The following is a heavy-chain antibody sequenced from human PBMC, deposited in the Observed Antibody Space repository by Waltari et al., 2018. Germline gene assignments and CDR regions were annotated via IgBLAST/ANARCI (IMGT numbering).Heavy chain of an antibody. V-gene: IGHV3-23*01. J-gene: IGHJ4*02. CDR2: ITVADNT. Sequence: EVQLLESGGDLVQPGGSLRPSCAAAGVTFNNFAIIWVRLAPGTGLEWVSAITVADNTYYADSVKGRFTISRDTSKDTVYLQMNGLRAADTAVYYCATPFYNWDDPLHSWGPGTLVTVSS. CDR3: ATPFYNWDDPLHS. D-gene: IGHD1-20*01. CDR1: GVTFNNFA.